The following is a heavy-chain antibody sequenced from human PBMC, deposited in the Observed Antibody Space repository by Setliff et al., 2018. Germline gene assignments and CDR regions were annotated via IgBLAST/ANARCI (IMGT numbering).Heavy chain of an antibody. CDR2: ISAYNGNT. J-gene: IGHJ4*02. CDR1: GYTFTSYL. D-gene: IGHD4-17*01. CDR3: ARDSRTVTTTFDY. Sequence: GASVKVSCKASGYTFTSYLIHWVRQDPGQGLEWMGWISAYNGNTNYAQKLQGRVTMTTDTSTSTAYMELRSLRSDDTAVYYCARDSRTVTTTFDYWGQGTLVTVSS. V-gene: IGHV1-18*04.